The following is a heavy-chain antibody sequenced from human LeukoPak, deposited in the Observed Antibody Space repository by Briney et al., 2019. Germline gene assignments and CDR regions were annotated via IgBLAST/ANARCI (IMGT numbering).Heavy chain of an antibody. CDR2: INNDGSTT. CDR3: ARVSGPGMNEYYHL. D-gene: IGHD3-10*01. CDR1: GFTFSGAW. Sequence: GGSLRLSCAASGFTFSGAWMHWVRQAPGNGLVWVSRINNDGSTTRHADSVKGRFTISRDNARNTLYLQMNSLRVEDTAVYYCARVSGPGMNEYYHLWGQGTLVTVSS. V-gene: IGHV3-74*01. J-gene: IGHJ1*01.